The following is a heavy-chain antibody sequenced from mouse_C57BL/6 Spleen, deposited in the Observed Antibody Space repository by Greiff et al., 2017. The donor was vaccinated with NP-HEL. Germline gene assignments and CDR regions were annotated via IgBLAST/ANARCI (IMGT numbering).Heavy chain of an antibody. J-gene: IGHJ3*01. V-gene: IGHV1-52*01. CDR1: GYTFTSYW. D-gene: IGHD2-1*01. Sequence: QVQLQQPGAELVRPGSSVKLSCKASGYTFTSYWMHWVKQRPIQGLEWIGNIDPSDSETHYNQKFKDKATLTVDKSSSTAYMQLSSLTSEDSAVYYCARGVYYGNYVFAYWGQGTLVTVSA. CDR3: ARGVYYGNYVFAY. CDR2: IDPSDSET.